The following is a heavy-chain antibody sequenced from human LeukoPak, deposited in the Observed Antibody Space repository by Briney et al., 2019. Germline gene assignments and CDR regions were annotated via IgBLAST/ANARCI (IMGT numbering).Heavy chain of an antibody. Sequence: GASVKVSCKASGYTFTSYGISWVRQAPGQGLEWMGWISAYNGNTNYAQKLQGRVTMTTDTSTSTAYMELRSLRSDDTAVYYCARLLKDYDSSGYCDYWGQGTLVTVSS. CDR2: ISAYNGNT. CDR1: GYTFTSYG. J-gene: IGHJ4*02. V-gene: IGHV1-18*01. D-gene: IGHD3-22*01. CDR3: ARLLKDYDSSGYCDY.